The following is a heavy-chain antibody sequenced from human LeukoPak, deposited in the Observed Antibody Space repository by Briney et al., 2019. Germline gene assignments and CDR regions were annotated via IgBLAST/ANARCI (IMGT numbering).Heavy chain of an antibody. Sequence: SETLSLTCTVSGGSISSYYWSWIRQPPGKGLEWIGYIYYSGSTNYNPSLKSRVTISVDTSKNQFSLKLSSVTAADTAVYYCARILGVRGRLGWFDPWGQGTLVTVSS. V-gene: IGHV4-59*01. D-gene: IGHD3-10*01. CDR2: IYYSGST. J-gene: IGHJ5*02. CDR3: ARILGVRGRLGWFDP. CDR1: GGSISSYY.